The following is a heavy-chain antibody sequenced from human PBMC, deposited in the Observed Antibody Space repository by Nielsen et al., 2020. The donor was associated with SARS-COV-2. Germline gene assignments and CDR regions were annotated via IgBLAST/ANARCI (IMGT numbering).Heavy chain of an antibody. D-gene: IGHD3-10*01. Sequence: SETLSLTCIVSGGSFSRGSHYWSWIRQPPGKGLEWIGYIFYTGNTNYNPSLESRVTMSIDTSRNQFSLSLNSVTAADTAVYYCARDRGDLRKYYFDSWGQGTQITVSA. J-gene: IGHJ4*02. CDR1: GGSFSRGSHY. CDR3: ARDRGDLRKYYFDS. V-gene: IGHV4-61*01. CDR2: IFYTGNT.